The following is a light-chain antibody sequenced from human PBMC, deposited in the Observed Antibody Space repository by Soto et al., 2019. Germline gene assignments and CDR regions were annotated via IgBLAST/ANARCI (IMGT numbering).Light chain of an antibody. CDR1: SGHSSYA. CDR3: QTWGTGFHTV. Sequence: QPVLTQSPSASASLGASVKLTCTLSSGHSSYAIAWHQQQPEKGPRYLMKVNSDGSHNKGYEIPDRFSGSSSGAERYLTISSLQSEDEADYYCQTWGTGFHTVFGGGTQLTVL. CDR2: VNSDGSH. V-gene: IGLV4-69*01. J-gene: IGLJ7*01.